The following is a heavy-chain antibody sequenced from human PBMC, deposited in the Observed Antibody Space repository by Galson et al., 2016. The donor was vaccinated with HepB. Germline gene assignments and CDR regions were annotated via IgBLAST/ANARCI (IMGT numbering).Heavy chain of an antibody. V-gene: IGHV3-21*01. CDR2: ISNSGSYT. CDR1: GFSFSTYT. D-gene: IGHD1-26*01. CDR3: ATDTGSYYAK. Sequence: SLRLSCAASGFSFSTYTMSWVRQTPGKGLEWVSSISNSGSYTYYADSVKGRFTISRDNAKNSLHLQMDGLRAEDTAVYYCATDTGSYYAKWGQGTLVTVSS. J-gene: IGHJ4*02.